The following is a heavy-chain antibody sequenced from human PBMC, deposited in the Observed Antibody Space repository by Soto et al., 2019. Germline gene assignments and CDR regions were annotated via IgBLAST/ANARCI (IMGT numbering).Heavy chain of an antibody. Sequence: SETLSLTCTVSGGSISSYYWSWIRQPPGKGLEWIGYIYYSGSTNYNPSLKSRVTISVDTSKNQFSLKLSSVTAADTAVYYCARATVVAAHYYYYGMDVWGQGTTVTVSS. V-gene: IGHV4-59*01. CDR1: GGSISSYY. J-gene: IGHJ6*02. CDR3: ARATVVAAHYYYYGMDV. D-gene: IGHD2-15*01. CDR2: IYYSGST.